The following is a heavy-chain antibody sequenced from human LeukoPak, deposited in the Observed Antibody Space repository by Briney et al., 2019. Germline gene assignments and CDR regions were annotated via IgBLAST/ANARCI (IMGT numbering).Heavy chain of an antibody. Sequence: GASVKVSCKASGYTFTSYYMHWVRQAPGQGLEWVGIINPSGGSTSYAQKFQGRVTMTRDTSTSTVYMELSSLRSEDTAVYYCARGSSHVLRYFDWLLLFDYWGQGTLVTVSS. V-gene: IGHV1-46*01. J-gene: IGHJ4*02. D-gene: IGHD3-9*01. CDR1: GYTFTSYY. CDR2: INPSGGST. CDR3: ARGSSHVLRYFDWLLLFDY.